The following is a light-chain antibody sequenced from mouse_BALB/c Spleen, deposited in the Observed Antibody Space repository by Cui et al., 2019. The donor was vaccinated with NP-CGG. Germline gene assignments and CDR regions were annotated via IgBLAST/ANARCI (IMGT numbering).Light chain of an antibody. J-gene: IGLJ1*01. CDR3: ALWYSNHWV. Sequence: QAFLPHESALTTSPGETVTLTCRSSTGAVTTSNYANWVQEKPDHLFTGLIGNTNNRAPGVPARFSGSLIGDKAALTITGAQTEDEAIYFCALWYSNHWVFGGGTKLTVL. CDR1: TGAVTTSNY. V-gene: IGLV1*01. CDR2: NTN.